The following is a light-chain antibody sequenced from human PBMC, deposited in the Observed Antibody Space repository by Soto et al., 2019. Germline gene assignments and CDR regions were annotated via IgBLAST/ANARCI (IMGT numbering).Light chain of an antibody. CDR3: QQFGSSPGFT. V-gene: IGKV3-20*01. CDR1: QSINSRY. J-gene: IGKJ3*01. CDR2: GAS. Sequence: EIVLTQSPGTLSLSPGERATLSCRASQSINSRYLAWYQQNPGQAPGLLIYGASSRATGIPDRFSGSGSGTDFTLTISRLEPEDFAVYYCQQFGSSPGFTFGPGTKVDIK.